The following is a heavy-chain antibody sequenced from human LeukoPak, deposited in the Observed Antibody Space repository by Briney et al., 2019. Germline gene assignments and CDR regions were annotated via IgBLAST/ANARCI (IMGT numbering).Heavy chain of an antibody. V-gene: IGHV4-39*01. D-gene: IGHD3-9*01. CDR1: GDSISSTNYY. Sequence: PSETLSLTCTVSGDSISSTNYYWGWIRQPPGKGLEWIGSIYYSGSTYYNPSLESRVSISVDTSKNQFSLKLSSVTAADTAVYYCARNKYDILTGYFRRNNWFDPWGQGTLVTVSS. CDR2: IYYSGST. CDR3: ARNKYDILTGYFRRNNWFDP. J-gene: IGHJ5*02.